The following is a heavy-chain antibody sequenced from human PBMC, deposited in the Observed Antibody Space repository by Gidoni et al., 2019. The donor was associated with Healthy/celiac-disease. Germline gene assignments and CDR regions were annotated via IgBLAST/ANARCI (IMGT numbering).Heavy chain of an antibody. CDR2: ISAYNGNT. J-gene: IGHJ6*02. V-gene: IGHV1-18*04. CDR1: GYTFTSYG. D-gene: IGHD5-18*01. CDR3: ARHGRRMGYSYGSGYYYYGMDV. Sequence: QVHLVQSGAEVKTPGASVTVSCKASGYTFTSYGISWVRQAPGQGLEWMGWISAYNGNTNYAQKLQGRVTMTTDTSTSTAYMELRSLRSDDTAVYYCARHGRRMGYSYGSGYYYYGMDVWGQGTTVTVSS.